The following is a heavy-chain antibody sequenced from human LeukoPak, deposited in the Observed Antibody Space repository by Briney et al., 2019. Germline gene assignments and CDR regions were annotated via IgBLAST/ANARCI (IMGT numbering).Heavy chain of an antibody. D-gene: IGHD3-22*01. CDR2: INPNSGGT. CDR1: GYTFTDFY. V-gene: IGHV1-2*02. Sequence: GASVKVSCKASGYTFTDFYMHWVRQAPGLGLEWVGWINPNSGGTNYAQKFQGRVTMTRDTSISTAYMELSRLRSDDTAVYYCARGCVQDYYDSSGYYYCFDYWGQGTLVTVSS. J-gene: IGHJ4*02. CDR3: ARGCVQDYYDSSGYYYCFDY.